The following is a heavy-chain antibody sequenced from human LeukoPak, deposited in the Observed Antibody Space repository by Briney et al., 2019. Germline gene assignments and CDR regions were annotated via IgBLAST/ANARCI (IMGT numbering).Heavy chain of an antibody. CDR3: ARDGRFPPEVLPRYFDY. D-gene: IGHD1-26*01. CDR2: IYTSGST. CDR1: GGSISSGSYY. Sequence: SQTLSLTCTVSGGSISSGSYYWSWIRQPAGKGLEWIGRIYTSGSTNYNPSLKSRVTISVDTSKNQFSLKLSSVTAADTAVYYCARDGRFPPEVLPRYFDYWGQGTLVTVSS. J-gene: IGHJ4*02. V-gene: IGHV4-61*02.